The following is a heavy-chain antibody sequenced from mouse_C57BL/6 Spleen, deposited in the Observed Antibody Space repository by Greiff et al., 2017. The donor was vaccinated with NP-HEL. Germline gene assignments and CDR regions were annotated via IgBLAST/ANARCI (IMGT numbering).Heavy chain of an antibody. V-gene: IGHV5-4*01. J-gene: IGHJ4*01. Sequence: EVQRVESGGGLVKPGGSLKLSCAASGFTFSSYAMSWVRQTPEKRLEWVATISDGGSYTYYPDNVKGRFTISRDNAKNNLYLQMSHLKSEDTAMYYCARDGYYDAMGDWGQGTSVPVSS. CDR2: ISDGGSYT. D-gene: IGHD2-2*01. CDR3: ARDGYYDAMGD. CDR1: GFTFSSYA.